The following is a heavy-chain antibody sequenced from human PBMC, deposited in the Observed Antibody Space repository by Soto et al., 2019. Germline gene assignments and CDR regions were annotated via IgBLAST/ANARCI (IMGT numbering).Heavy chain of an antibody. D-gene: IGHD2-2*01. Sequence: VQLQESGPGLVKPSETLSLTCTVSGGSVSSGNYYWSWIRQPPGKGLEWIGYIHYSGRTNYNPSLKSRVTMSKDTSRNQFSLKLSSVTAADTAVYFCAREVPAGNDAFDFWGQGTMVTVSS. CDR1: GGSVSSGNYY. CDR3: AREVPAGNDAFDF. V-gene: IGHV4-61*01. J-gene: IGHJ3*01. CDR2: IHYSGRT.